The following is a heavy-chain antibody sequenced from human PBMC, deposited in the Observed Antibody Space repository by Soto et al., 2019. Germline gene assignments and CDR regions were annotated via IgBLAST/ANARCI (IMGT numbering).Heavy chain of an antibody. V-gene: IGHV4-59*01. J-gene: IGHJ6*03. CDR1: GGSISSYY. CDR3: ARAVLLYYMDV. Sequence: PSETLSLTCTVSGGSISSYYWSWIRQPPGKGLEWIGYIYYSGSTNYNPSLKSRVTISVDTSKNQFSLKLSSVTAADTAVYYCARAVLLYYMDVWGKGTTVTVS. D-gene: IGHD2-8*01. CDR2: IYYSGST.